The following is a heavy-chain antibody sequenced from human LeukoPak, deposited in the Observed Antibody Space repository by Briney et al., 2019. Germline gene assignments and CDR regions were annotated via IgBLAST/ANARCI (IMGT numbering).Heavy chain of an antibody. D-gene: IGHD3-10*01. J-gene: IGHJ3*02. V-gene: IGHV4-34*01. Sequence: PSETLSLTCAVYGGSFSGYYWSWIRQPPGKGLEWIGEINHSGSTNYNPSLKSRVTISVDTSKNQFSLKLSSVTAADTAVYYCASQSYYYGSADAFDIWGQGTMVTVSS. CDR2: INHSGST. CDR1: GGSFSGYY. CDR3: ASQSYYYGSADAFDI.